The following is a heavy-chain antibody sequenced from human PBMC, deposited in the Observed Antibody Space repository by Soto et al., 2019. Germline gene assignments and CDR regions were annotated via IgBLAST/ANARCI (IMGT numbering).Heavy chain of an antibody. V-gene: IGHV3-11*01. D-gene: IGHD6-19*01. Sequence: GGSLRLSCAASGFPFSGFYMSWVRQAPGKGLEYISYISSSGTSANYADSVKGRFTISRDNAKNSLYLQMNSLRAEDTAVYYCARSSDGSGWYSGPLYNWFDPWGQGTLVTVSS. CDR1: GFPFSGFY. J-gene: IGHJ5*02. CDR3: ARSSDGSGWYSGPLYNWFDP. CDR2: ISSSGTSA.